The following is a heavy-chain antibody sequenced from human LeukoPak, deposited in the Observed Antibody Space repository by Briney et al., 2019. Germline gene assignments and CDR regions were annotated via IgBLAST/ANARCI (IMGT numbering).Heavy chain of an antibody. CDR2: IYYSGST. Sequence: PSETLSLTCTVSGGSISSSSYYWGWIRQPPGKGLEWIGSIYYSGSTYYNPSLKSRVTISVDTSKNQFSLKLSSVTAADTAVYYCASTTPPVAGTFDYWGQGTLVTVSS. V-gene: IGHV4-39*01. CDR3: ASTTPPVAGTFDY. J-gene: IGHJ4*02. CDR1: GGSISSSSYY. D-gene: IGHD6-19*01.